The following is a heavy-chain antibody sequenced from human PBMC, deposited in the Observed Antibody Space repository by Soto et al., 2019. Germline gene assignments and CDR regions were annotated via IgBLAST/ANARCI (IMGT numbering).Heavy chain of an antibody. V-gene: IGHV2-5*02. CDR2: IYWDDDK. Sequence: QITLKESGTTLVKPTQTLTLTCTFSGFSLSTSGVGVGWIRQPPGKALEWLEIIYWDDDKRYSPSLKSRLTITKENSKIQVVLIMTNMDPVGTATYYCAHRLRKYGDYVKLCDYWVQGTLVTVSS. CDR3: AHRLRKYGDYVKLCDY. J-gene: IGHJ4*02. CDR1: GFSLSTSGVG. D-gene: IGHD4-17*01.